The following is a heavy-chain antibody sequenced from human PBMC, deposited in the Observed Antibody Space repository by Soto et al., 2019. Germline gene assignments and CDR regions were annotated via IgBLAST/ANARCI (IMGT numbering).Heavy chain of an antibody. J-gene: IGHJ5*02. D-gene: IGHD2-2*01. Sequence: PSETLSLTCTVSGGSISSSSYYWGWIRQPPGKGLEWIGSIYYSGSTYYNPSLKSRVTISVDTSKNQFSLKLSSVTAADTAVYYCARGNPGLPNHIVVVPAATWFDPWGQGTLVTVSS. CDR3: ARGNPGLPNHIVVVPAATWFDP. V-gene: IGHV4-39*01. CDR2: IYYSGST. CDR1: GGSISSSSYY.